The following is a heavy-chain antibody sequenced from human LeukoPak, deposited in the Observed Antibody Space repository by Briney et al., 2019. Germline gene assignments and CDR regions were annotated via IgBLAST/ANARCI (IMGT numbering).Heavy chain of an antibody. Sequence: GGSLRLSCAASGFTFSSYAMHWVRQAPGKGLEWVAVISYDGSNKYYADSVKGRFTISRDNSKNTLYLQMNSLRAEDMAVYYCARDTYYYGSGSSKGIGYWGQGTLVTVSS. D-gene: IGHD3-10*01. CDR1: GFTFSSYA. V-gene: IGHV3-30-3*01. CDR2: ISYDGSNK. CDR3: ARDTYYYGSGSSKGIGY. J-gene: IGHJ4*02.